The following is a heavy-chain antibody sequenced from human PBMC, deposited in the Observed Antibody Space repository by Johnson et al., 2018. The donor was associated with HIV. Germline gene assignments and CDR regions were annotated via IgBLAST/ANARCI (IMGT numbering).Heavy chain of an antibody. CDR2: IRWDGAIT. Sequence: VQLVESGGGLVQPGGSLRLSCAASGFTFDDYAMHWVRQAPGNGLEWVSLIRWDGAITSYVDSVKGRFTISRDNSRNSLFLQMKSLRAEDTALYYCARNRRRGGAKPWGAFDIWGQGTAVTVSS. CDR3: ARNRRRGGAKPWGAFDI. J-gene: IGHJ3*02. CDR1: GFTFDDYA. D-gene: IGHD3-16*01. V-gene: IGHV3-43D*03.